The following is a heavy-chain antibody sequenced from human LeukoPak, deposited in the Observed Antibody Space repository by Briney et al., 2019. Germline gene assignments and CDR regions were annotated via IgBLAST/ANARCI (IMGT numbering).Heavy chain of an antibody. Sequence: PSETLSLTCTVSGYSISSGYYWGWIWQPPGKGLEWIGSIYHSGSTYYNPSLKSRVTISVDTSKNQFSLKLSSVTAADAAVYYCARVDSGSYGDSGWYFDLWGRGTLVTVSS. J-gene: IGHJ2*01. CDR3: ARVDSGSYGDSGWYFDL. V-gene: IGHV4-38-2*02. CDR1: GYSISSGYY. D-gene: IGHD1-26*01. CDR2: IYHSGST.